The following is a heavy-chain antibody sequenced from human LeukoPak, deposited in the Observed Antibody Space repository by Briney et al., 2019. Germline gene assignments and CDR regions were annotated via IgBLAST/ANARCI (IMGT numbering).Heavy chain of an antibody. J-gene: IGHJ4*02. CDR2: ISANNGNT. Sequence: ASVKVSCKVSGYTLTELSMHWVRQAPGKGLEWMGWISANNGNTDYAQKLQGRVTLTTDTSTSTAYMELRSLRSDDTAVYYCARDIAVTNFDYWGQGTLVTVSS. CDR1: GYTLTELS. V-gene: IGHV1-18*01. D-gene: IGHD4-17*01. CDR3: ARDIAVTNFDY.